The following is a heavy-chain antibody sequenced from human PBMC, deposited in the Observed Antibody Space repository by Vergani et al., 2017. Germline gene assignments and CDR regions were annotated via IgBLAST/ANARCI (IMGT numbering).Heavy chain of an antibody. D-gene: IGHD3-22*01. CDR3: AREQYYYDSSGYRNFDY. Sequence: QLQLQESGPGLVQPSETLSLTCTVSGGSISSSSYYWGWIRQPPGKGLEWIGSIYYSGGTYYNPSLKSRVPISVDTSKNQFSLKLSSVTAADTAVYYCAREQYYYDSSGYRNFDYWGQGTLVTVSS. J-gene: IGHJ4*02. CDR1: GGSISSSSYY. CDR2: IYYSGGT. V-gene: IGHV4-39*07.